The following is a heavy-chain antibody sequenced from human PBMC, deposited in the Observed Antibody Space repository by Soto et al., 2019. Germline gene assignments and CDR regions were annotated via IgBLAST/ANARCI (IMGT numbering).Heavy chain of an antibody. D-gene: IGHD3-10*01. V-gene: IGHV1-69*08. CDR3: ARSRGSYYTNFDS. CDR1: ADTFTGYT. J-gene: IGHJ4*02. Sequence: QVQLVQSGAEVKKPGSSVKVSCKASADTFTGYTVTWVRQAPGQGLEWVGRVIPILGASNFAQKFKGRVTISADKSADTAYMVLTGLTSEDTAVYYCARSRGSYYTNFDSWGQGTLVTVSS. CDR2: VIPILGAS.